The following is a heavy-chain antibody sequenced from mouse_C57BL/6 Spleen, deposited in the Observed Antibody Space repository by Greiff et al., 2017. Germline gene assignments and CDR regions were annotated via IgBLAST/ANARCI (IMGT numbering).Heavy chain of an antibody. CDR1: GYTFTGYN. V-gene: IGHV1-22*01. J-gene: IGHJ4*01. D-gene: IGHD2-2*01. Sequence: EVQLQQPGPELVKPGASVKMSCKASGYTFTGYNMPWVKQSHGKSLEWIGYINPNNGGTSYNQKFKGKATLTVNKSSSTAYMELRSLTSEDSAVCDCTRGVTRDDYAKGGWGQGTSVTV. CDR2: INPNNGGT. CDR3: TRGVTRDDYAKGG.